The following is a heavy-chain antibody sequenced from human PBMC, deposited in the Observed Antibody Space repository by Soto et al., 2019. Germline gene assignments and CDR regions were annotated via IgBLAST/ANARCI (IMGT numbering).Heavy chain of an antibody. CDR1: GGTFSTYT. J-gene: IGHJ5*02. V-gene: IGHV1-69*08. Sequence: QVQLVQSGAEVKKPGSSVKVSCKASGGTFSTYTITWVRQAPGQGLEWMGRIIPIIGIINYAQKFQGRVTISADKFTETAYMELTGLRSDDTAVYYCAGDPDSHYNDSHASSYPWGQGTLVTVSS. CDR2: IIPIIGII. CDR3: AGDPDSHYNDSHASSYP. D-gene: IGHD4-4*01.